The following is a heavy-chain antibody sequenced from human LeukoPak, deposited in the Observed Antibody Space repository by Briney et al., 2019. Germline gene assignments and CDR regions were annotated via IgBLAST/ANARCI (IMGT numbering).Heavy chain of an antibody. V-gene: IGHV4-59*01. CDR1: GGSISSYY. CDR2: IHYSGST. J-gene: IGHJ4*02. Sequence: SETLSLTCSVPGGSISSYYWSWIRQPPGKGLEWIGYIHYSGSTNYNPSLKSRVTISADTSNNQFSLKLISVTAADTAVYYCARTPRGEFSDYWGQGTLVTVSS. D-gene: IGHD3-16*01. CDR3: ARTPRGEFSDY.